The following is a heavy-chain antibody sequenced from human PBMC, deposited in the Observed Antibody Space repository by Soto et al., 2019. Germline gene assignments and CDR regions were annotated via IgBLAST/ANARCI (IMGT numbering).Heavy chain of an antibody. CDR2: IWYDGSNK. CDR3: ARARSNWFAP. CDR1: GFTFRSYA. V-gene: IGHV3-33*01. J-gene: IGHJ5*02. Sequence: QVPLVESGGGVVQPGRSLRLSCVASGFTFRSYAMHWVRQAPGKGLEWVGVIWYDGSNKYYGDSVKGRFTISRDNSKNMLYLQTNSLRAEDTAVYFCARARSNWFAPWGQGTLVTVSS.